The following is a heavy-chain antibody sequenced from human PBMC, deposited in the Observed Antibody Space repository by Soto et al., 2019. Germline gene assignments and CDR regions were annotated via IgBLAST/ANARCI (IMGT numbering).Heavy chain of an antibody. CDR1: KFIFSAYA. Sequence: EVQVLESGGGLVQPGGSLRLSCAAPKFIFSAYAMTLVRQAPGEGLELLSSISGSGGGTYYADSVKGRFTISRDNCNSRLYLRMASQRIADPAVYYCRTDPKGDHVGAIDSCGQWIMVTVSS. V-gene: IGHV3-23*01. CDR3: RTDPKGDHVGAIDS. CDR2: ISGSGGGT. D-gene: IGHD2-21*02. J-gene: IGHJ3*02.